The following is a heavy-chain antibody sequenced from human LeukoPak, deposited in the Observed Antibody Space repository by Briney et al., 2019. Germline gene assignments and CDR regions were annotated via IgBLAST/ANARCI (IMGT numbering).Heavy chain of an antibody. J-gene: IGHJ4*02. CDR3: ARAEIKYSSSWDN. D-gene: IGHD6-13*01. V-gene: IGHV4-34*01. CDR1: GGSFSGYY. CDR2: INHSGST. Sequence: SETLSLTCAVYGGSFSGYYWSWIRQPPGKGLEWIGEINHSGSTNYNPSLKSRVTISVDTSKNQFSLKLSSVTAADTAVYYCARAEIKYSSSWDNWGQGTLVTVSS.